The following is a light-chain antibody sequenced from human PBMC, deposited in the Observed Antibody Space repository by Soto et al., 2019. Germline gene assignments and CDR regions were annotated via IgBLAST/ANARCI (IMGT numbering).Light chain of an antibody. Sequence: DIQMTQSPSTLSASVGDIVTNTCRASQSISSWLAWYQQKPGKAPKLLIYDASSLESGVPSRFSGSGSGTEFTLTISSLQPDDFATYYCQQYNSYSPYTFGQGTKLEIK. CDR3: QQYNSYSPYT. CDR2: DAS. V-gene: IGKV1-5*01. J-gene: IGKJ2*01. CDR1: QSISSW.